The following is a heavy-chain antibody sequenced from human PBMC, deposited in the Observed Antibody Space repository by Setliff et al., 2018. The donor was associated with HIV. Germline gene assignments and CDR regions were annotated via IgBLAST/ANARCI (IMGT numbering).Heavy chain of an antibody. Sequence: GSLRLSCAVSGFTINNHHMACVRQAPGQGLEWFSALYNDGSTYYVDSVKGRFTISRDNAKNSLYLQMNSLRAEDTAVYYCARFRLYHYSNKVDYWGQGTLVTVSS. CDR1: GFTINNHH. V-gene: IGHV3-66*01. J-gene: IGHJ4*02. D-gene: IGHD4-4*01. CDR3: ARFRLYHYSNKVDY. CDR2: LYNDGST.